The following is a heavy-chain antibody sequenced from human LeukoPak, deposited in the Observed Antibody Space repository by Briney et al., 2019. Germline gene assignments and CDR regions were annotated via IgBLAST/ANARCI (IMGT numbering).Heavy chain of an antibody. J-gene: IGHJ3*02. CDR3: ARGGRDDYRRRNDAFDI. V-gene: IGHV1-2*02. CDR2: INPYSGGT. Sequence: ASVKVSCKASGYTFINYYMHWVRQAPGQGLEWMGWINPYSGGTNYAQKFQGRVTMTRDTSISTAYMELSRLTSDDTAVYYCARGGRDDYRRRNDAFDIWGQGTMVTVSS. CDR1: GYTFINYY. D-gene: IGHD4-11*01.